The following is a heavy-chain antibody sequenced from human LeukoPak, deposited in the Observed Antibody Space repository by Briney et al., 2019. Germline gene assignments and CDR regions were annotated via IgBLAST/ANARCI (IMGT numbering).Heavy chain of an antibody. CDR1: GFTLRSYA. Sequence: GRSLRLSCAGSGFTLRSYAMHWVPQAPGKGLEWVAVISYHGSNKYYADSVKGRFTIYRDNSKNTLYLQMNSLRAEDTAVYYSAREQQWLPLSRQVLDYWGQGTLVTVSS. CDR3: AREQQWLPLSRQVLDY. CDR2: ISYHGSNK. J-gene: IGHJ4*02. D-gene: IGHD6-19*01. V-gene: IGHV3-30*04.